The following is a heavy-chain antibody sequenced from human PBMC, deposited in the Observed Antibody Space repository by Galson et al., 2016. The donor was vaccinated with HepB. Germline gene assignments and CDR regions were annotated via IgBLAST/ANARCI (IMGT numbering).Heavy chain of an antibody. J-gene: IGHJ6*02. D-gene: IGHD3-10*01. CDR2: INAGNGFT. CDR3: VRDYFYDSGKRRSFYYYAMDV. Sequence: SVKVSCKASGYSFAKYPIHWLRQGPGQSLEWVGWINAGNGFTKYSKKFQDRVTITRDTSASTVYLELSSLRSEDTGVFFCVRDYFYDSGKRRSFYYYAMDVWGQGTTVTVSS. V-gene: IGHV1-3*01. CDR1: GYSFAKYP.